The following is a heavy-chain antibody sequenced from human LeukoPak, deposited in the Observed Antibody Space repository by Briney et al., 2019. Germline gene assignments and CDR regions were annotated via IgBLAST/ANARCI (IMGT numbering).Heavy chain of an antibody. Sequence: PGGSLRLSCAASGFSFSNNAMSWVRQAPGKGLEWVSAISGSGGSTYYADSVKGRFTISRDNSKNTLYLQMNSLRAEDTAVYYCAKGLDYGDYKWFDPWGQGTLVTVSS. V-gene: IGHV3-23*01. J-gene: IGHJ5*02. D-gene: IGHD4-17*01. CDR2: ISGSGGST. CDR3: AKGLDYGDYKWFDP. CDR1: GFSFSNNA.